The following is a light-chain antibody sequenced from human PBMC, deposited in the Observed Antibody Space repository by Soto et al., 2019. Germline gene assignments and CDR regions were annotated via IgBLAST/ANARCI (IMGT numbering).Light chain of an antibody. J-gene: IGLJ2*01. CDR1: SSDVNDYNY. Sequence: QSVLTQPASVSGSPGQSITISCIGTSSDVNDYNYVSWYQQSPGKAPKLLIYEVSHRPSGVSSRFSGSKSGITASLTISGLQAEDEAYYYCSSYTSRTTLGFGGGTKVTVL. V-gene: IGLV2-14*01. CDR3: SSYTSRTTLG. CDR2: EVS.